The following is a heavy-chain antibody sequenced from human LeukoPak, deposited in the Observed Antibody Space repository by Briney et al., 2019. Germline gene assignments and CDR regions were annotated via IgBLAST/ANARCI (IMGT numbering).Heavy chain of an antibody. CDR1: GGSFSGYY. J-gene: IGHJ4*02. Sequence: PSETLSLTCAVYGGSFSGYYWSWIRQPPGKGLEWIGEINHSGSTNYNPSLKSRVTISVDTSKNQFSLKLSSVTASDTAVYYCARGLGSSSGGHHLSYWGQGTLVTVSS. CDR3: ARGLGSSSGGHHLSY. V-gene: IGHV4-34*01. D-gene: IGHD6-25*01. CDR2: INHSGST.